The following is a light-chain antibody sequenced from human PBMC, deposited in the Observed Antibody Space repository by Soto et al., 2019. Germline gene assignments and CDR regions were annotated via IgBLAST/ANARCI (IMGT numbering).Light chain of an antibody. CDR3: SSYAGSNIVV. V-gene: IGLV2-8*01. Sequence: QSVLTQPPSASGSPGHSVTISCTGTSSDVGGYNYVSWYQQHPGKAPKLMIYEVSKRPSGVPDRFSGSKSGNTASLTVSGLQAEYEADYYCSSYAGSNIVVFGGGTKVTVL. CDR1: SSDVGGYNY. CDR2: EVS. J-gene: IGLJ2*01.